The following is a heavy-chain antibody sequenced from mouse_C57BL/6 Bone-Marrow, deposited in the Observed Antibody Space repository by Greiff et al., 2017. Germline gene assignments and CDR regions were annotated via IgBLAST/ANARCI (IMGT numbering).Heavy chain of an antibody. J-gene: IGHJ1*03. CDR1: GFSLTSYA. D-gene: IGHD1-1*01. CDR2: IWPGGGT. V-gene: IGHV2-9-1*01. CDR3: ASSSYGSSPYWYFDV. Sequence: VKLVESGPGLVAPSQSLSITCTVSGFSLTSYAISWVRQPPGKGLEWLGVIWPGGGTNYNSALKSRLSISKDNSKSQVFLKMNSLQTDDTARYYCASSSYGSSPYWYFDVWGTGTTVTVSS.